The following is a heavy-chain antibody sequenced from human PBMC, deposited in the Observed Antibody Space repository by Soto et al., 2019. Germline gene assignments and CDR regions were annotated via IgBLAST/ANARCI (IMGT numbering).Heavy chain of an antibody. Sequence: SETLSLTCTVSGGSISSGGYYWSWIRQHPGKGLEWIGYIYYSGSTYYNPSLKSRVTISVDTSKNQFSLKLSSVTAADTAVYYCVRHRYGDYIFLDYWGQGTLVTVSS. CDR2: IYYSGST. CDR3: VRHRYGDYIFLDY. J-gene: IGHJ4*02. CDR1: GGSISSGGYY. D-gene: IGHD4-17*01. V-gene: IGHV4-31*02.